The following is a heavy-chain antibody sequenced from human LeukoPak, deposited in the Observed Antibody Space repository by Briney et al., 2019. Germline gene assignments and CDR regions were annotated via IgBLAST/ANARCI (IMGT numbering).Heavy chain of an antibody. J-gene: IGHJ4*02. CDR2: INGDGRNI. CDR3: ARDSGYFDWLHYFDY. D-gene: IGHD3-9*01. Sequence: GGSLRLSCVASGFTFSSYWMHWVRQDPRKGLVWVSRINGDGRNINYADSVRGRFTISRDNAKNSLYLQMNSLRAEDTAVYYCARDSGYFDWLHYFDYWGQGTLVTVSS. CDR1: GFTFSSYW. V-gene: IGHV3-74*01.